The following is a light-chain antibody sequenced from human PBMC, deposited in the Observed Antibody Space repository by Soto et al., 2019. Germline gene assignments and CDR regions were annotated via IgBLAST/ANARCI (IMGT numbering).Light chain of an antibody. CDR2: WAS. CDR1: QSVLYSSNNKNY. V-gene: IGKV4-1*01. Sequence: DIVMTQSPDSLAVSLGARATINCKSSQSVLYSSNNKNYLAWYQQKPGQPPKLLIYWASTRESGVPDRFSGSGSGPDFTLTISSLQAEDVAVYSCQQYYSTPLSFGPGTTVDIE. J-gene: IGKJ3*01. CDR3: QQYYSTPLS.